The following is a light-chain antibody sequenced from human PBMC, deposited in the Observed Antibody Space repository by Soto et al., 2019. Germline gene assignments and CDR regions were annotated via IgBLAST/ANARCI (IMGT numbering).Light chain of an antibody. CDR2: GAS. V-gene: IGKV3-15*01. CDR1: QSVSSN. Sequence: EIVMTQSPATLSVSPGERATLSCRASQSVSSNLAWYQQKPGQATRLIIYGASTRANGIPARFSGSGSGTEFTLTISSLQSEDFAVYYCQQYNNWHPWTFGQGTKVDIK. CDR3: QQYNNWHPWT. J-gene: IGKJ1*01.